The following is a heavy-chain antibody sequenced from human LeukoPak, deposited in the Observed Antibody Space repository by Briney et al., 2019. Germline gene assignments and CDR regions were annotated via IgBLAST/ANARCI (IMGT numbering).Heavy chain of an antibody. CDR3: AKIPYSSGWVQNWFDP. V-gene: IGHV3-23*01. CDR2: ISGSGGST. D-gene: IGHD6-19*01. CDR1: GFTFGTYA. J-gene: IGHJ5*02. Sequence: GGSLRLSCAASGFTFGTYAMSWVRQAPGKGLEWVSAISGSGGSTYYADSVKGRFTISRDNSKNTLYLQMNSLRAEDTAVYYCAKIPYSSGWVQNWFDPWGQGTLVTVSS.